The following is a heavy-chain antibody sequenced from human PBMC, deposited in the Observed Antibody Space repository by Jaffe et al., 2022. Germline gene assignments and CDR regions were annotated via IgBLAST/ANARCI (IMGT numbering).Heavy chain of an antibody. J-gene: IGHJ4*02. CDR3: ARDLTGIVATFFDY. CDR1: GYSISSGYY. V-gene: IGHV4-38-2*02. CDR2: IYHSGST. Sequence: QVQLQESGPGLVKPSETLSLTCAVSGYSISSGYYWGWIRQPPGKGLEWIGSIYHSGSTYYNPSLKSRVTISVDTSKNQFSLKLSSVTAADTAVYYCARDLTGIVATFFDYWGQGTLVTVSS. D-gene: IGHD5-12*01.